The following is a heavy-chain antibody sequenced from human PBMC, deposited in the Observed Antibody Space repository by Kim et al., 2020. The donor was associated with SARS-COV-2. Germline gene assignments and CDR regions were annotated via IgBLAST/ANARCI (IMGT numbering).Heavy chain of an antibody. CDR1: GGTFSSYA. D-gene: IGHD3-16*02. Sequence: SVKVSCKASGGTFSSYAISWVRQAPGQGLEWMGGIIPIFGTANYAQKFQGRVTITADKSTSTAYMELSSLRSEDTAVYYCASGGFGGVIVKAAALNNWFDPWGQGTLVTVSS. J-gene: IGHJ5*02. V-gene: IGHV1-69*06. CDR3: ASGGFGGVIVKAAALNNWFDP. CDR2: IIPIFGTA.